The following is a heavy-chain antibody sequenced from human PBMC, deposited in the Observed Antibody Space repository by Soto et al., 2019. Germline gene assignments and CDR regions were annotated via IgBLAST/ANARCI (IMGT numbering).Heavy chain of an antibody. CDR2: ISSSGSTI. CDR3: ARDAAGYYDSSGYYYRDAFDI. V-gene: IGHV3-48*04. Sequence: GGSLRLSCAASGFTFSSYSMNWVRQAPGKGLEWVSYISSSGSTIYYADSVKGRFTISRDNAKNSLYLQMNSLRAEDTAVYYCARDAAGYYDSSGYYYRDAFDIWGQGTMVTVSS. D-gene: IGHD3-22*01. J-gene: IGHJ3*02. CDR1: GFTFSSYS.